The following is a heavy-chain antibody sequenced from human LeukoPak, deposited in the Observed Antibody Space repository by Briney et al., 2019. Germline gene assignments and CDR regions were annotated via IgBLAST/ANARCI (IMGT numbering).Heavy chain of an antibody. CDR2: INPSGGST. CDR1: GYTFTSYY. CDR3: ASSPGWSNPLYYYYMDV. D-gene: IGHD3-3*01. V-gene: IGHV1-46*01. J-gene: IGHJ6*03. Sequence: RASVKVSCKASGYTFTSYYMHWVRQAPGQGLEWMGIINPSGGSTSYAQKFQGRVTMTRDMSTSTVYMELSSLRSEDTAVYYCASSPGWSNPLYYYYMDVWGKGTTVTVSS.